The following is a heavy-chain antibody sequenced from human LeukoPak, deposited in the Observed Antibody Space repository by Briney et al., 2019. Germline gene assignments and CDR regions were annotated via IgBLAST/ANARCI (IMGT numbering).Heavy chain of an antibody. D-gene: IGHD2-15*01. V-gene: IGHV4-34*01. CDR2: INHSGST. Sequence: SETLSLTCAVYGGSFSGYYWSWIRQPPGKWLEWIGEINHSGSTNYNPSLKSRVTISVDTSKNQFSLKLSSVTAADTAVYYCSGGPLNYMDVWGKGTTVTVSS. J-gene: IGHJ6*03. CDR1: GGSFSGYY. CDR3: SGGPLNYMDV.